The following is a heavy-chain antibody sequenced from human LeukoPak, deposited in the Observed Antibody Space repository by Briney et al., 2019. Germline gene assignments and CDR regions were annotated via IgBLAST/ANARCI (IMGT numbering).Heavy chain of an antibody. CDR3: ARGYGSSSAGYLDC. CDR2: ISYDGSNK. Sequence: GRSLRLSCAASGFTFSSYGMHWVRQAPGKGLEWVAVISYDGSNKYYADSVKGRFTIFRDNSKNTVSLQMNSLRAEDTAVYYCARGYGSSSAGYLDCWGQGTLVTVSS. V-gene: IGHV3-30*03. J-gene: IGHJ4*02. CDR1: GFTFSSYG. D-gene: IGHD6-13*01.